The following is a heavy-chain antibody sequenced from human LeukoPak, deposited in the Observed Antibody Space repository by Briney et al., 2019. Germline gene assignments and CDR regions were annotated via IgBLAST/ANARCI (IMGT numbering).Heavy chain of an antibody. J-gene: IGHJ4*02. CDR3: AKDLLDSSGYNYFDY. V-gene: IGHV3-23*01. D-gene: IGHD3-22*01. CDR1: GFTFSSYA. Sequence: SGGSLRLSCAASGFTFSSYAMSWVRQAPGKGLEWVSIISGSGASTYYAESVKGRFTISRDNSKNTLYLQMNSLRAEDTAVYYCAKDLLDSSGYNYFDYWGRGTLVTVSS. CDR2: ISGSGAST.